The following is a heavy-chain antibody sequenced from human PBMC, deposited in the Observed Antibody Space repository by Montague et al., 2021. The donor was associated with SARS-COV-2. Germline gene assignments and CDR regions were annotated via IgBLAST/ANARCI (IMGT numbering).Heavy chain of an antibody. Sequence: SETLSLTCTVSGGSITSSNYYWVWLRQPQGKGLVWIVSNYYTRSTYYNPSLKSRVTISVYTSKNQFSLNLITVIAADTAVYYCARHGYYETYDALEIWGQG. CDR1: GGSITSSNYY. D-gene: IGHD3-22*01. J-gene: IGHJ3*02. CDR3: ARHGYYETYDALEI. CDR2: NYYTRST. V-gene: IGHV4-39*01.